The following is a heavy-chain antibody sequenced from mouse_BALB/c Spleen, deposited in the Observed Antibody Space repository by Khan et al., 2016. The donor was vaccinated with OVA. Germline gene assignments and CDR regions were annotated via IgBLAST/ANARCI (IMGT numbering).Heavy chain of an antibody. CDR1: GYTFTDYY. V-gene: IGHV1-77*01. Sequence: VQLQQSGAELARPGASVTLSCKASGYTFTDYYINWMRQRTGQGLEWIGEIYPGSDNTYYTEKFKGQATLTADKSYRTAYMQLSRLQSEDSAVYCCAREWAAWFPYWGQGTLVTVSA. J-gene: IGHJ3*01. CDR3: AREWAAWFPY. CDR2: IYPGSDNT.